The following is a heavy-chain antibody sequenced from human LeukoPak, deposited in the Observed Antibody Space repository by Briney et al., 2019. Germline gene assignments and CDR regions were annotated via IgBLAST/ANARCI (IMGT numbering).Heavy chain of an antibody. CDR2: ISGSSNDI. J-gene: IGHJ6*04. CDR3: AELGITMIGGV. V-gene: IGHV3-21*01. D-gene: IGHD3-10*02. Sequence: GGSLRLSCAASGVMFSSYTMNWVRQAPGKGLEWVSSISGSSNDIYYTDSVNGRFTISRDNAKNSLYLQMNSLRAEDTAVYYCAELGITMIGGVWGKGTTVTISS. CDR1: GVMFSSYT.